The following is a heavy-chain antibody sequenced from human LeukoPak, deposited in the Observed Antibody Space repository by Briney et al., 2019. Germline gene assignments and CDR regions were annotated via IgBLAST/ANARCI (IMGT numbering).Heavy chain of an antibody. CDR2: LSYDGSSK. V-gene: IGHV3-30*04. J-gene: IGHJ4*02. D-gene: IGHD5-12*01. Sequence: GGSLRLSCAASGFTFSSYAMHWVRQAPGKGLEWVAILSYDGSSKYYADSVKGRFTISRDNSKKTLYLQMNNLRTEDTAVYYCARSAAAGRIVATFGYWGQGTLVTVSS. CDR1: GFTFSSYA. CDR3: ARSAAAGRIVATFGY.